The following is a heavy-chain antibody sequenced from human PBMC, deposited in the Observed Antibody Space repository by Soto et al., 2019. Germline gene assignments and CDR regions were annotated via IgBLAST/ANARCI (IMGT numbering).Heavy chain of an antibody. D-gene: IGHD2-2*01. CDR1: GFTFTSYA. J-gene: IGHJ4*02. CDR3: ARSVVVPAAPDY. Sequence: GGSLRLSCAASGFTFTSYAMHWVRQAPGQRLEWMGWINAGNGNTKYSQKFQGRVTITRDTSASTAYMELSSLRSEDTAVYYCARSVVVPAAPDYWGQGTLVTVS. V-gene: IGHV1-3*01. CDR2: INAGNGNT.